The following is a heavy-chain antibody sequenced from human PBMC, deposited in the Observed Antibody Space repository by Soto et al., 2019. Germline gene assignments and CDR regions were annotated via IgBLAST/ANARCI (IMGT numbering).Heavy chain of an antibody. J-gene: IGHJ6*02. CDR1: GFTFSSYW. Sequence: LRLSCAASGFTFSSYWMSWVRQAPGKGLEWVANIKQDGSEKYYVDSVKGRFTISRDNAKNSLYLQMNSLRAEDTAVYYCARELQGYYYYYYGMDVWGQGTTVTVSS. V-gene: IGHV3-7*01. CDR3: ARELQGYYYYYYGMDV. CDR2: IKQDGSEK.